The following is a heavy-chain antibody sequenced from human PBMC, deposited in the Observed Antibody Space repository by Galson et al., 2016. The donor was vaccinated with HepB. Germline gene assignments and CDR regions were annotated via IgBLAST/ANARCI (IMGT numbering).Heavy chain of an antibody. CDR3: ARKKPLDGYGGSCFYYFGMDV. Sequence: SLRLSCAASNFTFSDYPMPWVRQAPGKGLEWLSYISSDGTVIYYADSVKGRFSISRDDASHSLHLQMNSLRAEDTAIYYCARKKPLDGYGGSCFYYFGMDVCRKGTTVIVSS. CDR1: NFTFSDYP. J-gene: IGHJ6*04. CDR2: ISSDGTVI. V-gene: IGHV3-11*01. D-gene: IGHD2-15*01.